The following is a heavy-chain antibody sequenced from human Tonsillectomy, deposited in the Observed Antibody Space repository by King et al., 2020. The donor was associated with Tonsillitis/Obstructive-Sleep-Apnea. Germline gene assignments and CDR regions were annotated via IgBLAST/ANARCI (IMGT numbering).Heavy chain of an antibody. J-gene: IGHJ3*02. Sequence: VQLVQSGAEVKKPGASVKVSCKASGYTFTSYGISWVRQAPGQGLEWMGWISAYNGNTNYAQKLQGRVTMTPDTSTSTAYMELRSLRSDDTAVYYCARGLSRYCSSTSCYDAFDIWGQGTMVTVSS. CDR2: ISAYNGNT. CDR1: GYTFTSYG. CDR3: ARGLSRYCSSTSCYDAFDI. V-gene: IGHV1-18*01. D-gene: IGHD2-2*01.